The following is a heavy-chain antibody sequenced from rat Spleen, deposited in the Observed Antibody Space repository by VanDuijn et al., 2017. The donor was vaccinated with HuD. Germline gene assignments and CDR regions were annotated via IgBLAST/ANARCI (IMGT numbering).Heavy chain of an antibody. CDR1: GFSLTSYS. CDR2: MWYDGDT. J-gene: IGHJ2*01. CDR3: ARSYYSGPWYFDY. D-gene: IGHD1-1*01. Sequence: QVRLKESGPGLMQPSQTLSLTCTVSGFSLTSYSVSWVRQPSGKGPEWMGRMWYDGDTAYNSALKSRLSINRDTSKSQVFLKMNSLQTEDTAMYFCARSYYSGPWYFDYWGQGVMVTVSS. V-gene: IGHV2-70*01.